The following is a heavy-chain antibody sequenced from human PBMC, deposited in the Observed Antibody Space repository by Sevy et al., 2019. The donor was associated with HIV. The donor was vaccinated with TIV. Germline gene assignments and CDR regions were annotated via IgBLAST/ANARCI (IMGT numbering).Heavy chain of an antibody. V-gene: IGHV2-5*01. CDR2: IYWNDDK. D-gene: IGHD2-15*01. J-gene: IGHJ5*02. CDR3: AHRPGYCSGGSCYPDWFDP. Sequence: SGPTLVNPTQTLTLTCTFSGFSLSTSGVGVGWIRQPPGKALEWLALIYWNDDKRYSPSLKSRLTITKDTSKNQVVCTMTNMDPVDTATYYCAHRPGYCSGGSCYPDWFDPWGQGTLVTVSS. CDR1: GFSLSTSGVG.